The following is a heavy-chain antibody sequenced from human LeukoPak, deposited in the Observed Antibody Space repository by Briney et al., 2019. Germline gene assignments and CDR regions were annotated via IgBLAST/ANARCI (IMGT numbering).Heavy chain of an antibody. CDR1: GGTFSSYA. V-gene: IGHV1-69*06. Sequence: ASVKVSCKASGGTFSSYAISWVRQAPGQGLEWMGGIIPIFGTTNYAQKFQDRVTITADKSTSTAYMELSSLRSEDTAVYFCARDFGGWLIDYWGQGTLVTVSS. J-gene: IGHJ4*02. D-gene: IGHD6-19*01. CDR3: ARDFGGWLIDY. CDR2: IIPIFGTT.